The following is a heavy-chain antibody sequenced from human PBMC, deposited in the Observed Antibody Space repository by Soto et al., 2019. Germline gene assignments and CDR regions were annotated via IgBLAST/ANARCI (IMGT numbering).Heavy chain of an antibody. J-gene: IGHJ4*02. CDR3: ASGDCSSTSCFYSGYFDY. CDR2: IWYDGSNK. Sequence: GGSLRLSCAASGFTFSSYGMHWVRQAPGKGLEWVAVIWYDGSNKYYADSVKGRFTISRDNSKNTLYLQMNSLRAEGTAVHYCASGDCSSTSCFYSGYFDYWGQGTLVTVSS. V-gene: IGHV3-33*01. D-gene: IGHD2-2*03. CDR1: GFTFSSYG.